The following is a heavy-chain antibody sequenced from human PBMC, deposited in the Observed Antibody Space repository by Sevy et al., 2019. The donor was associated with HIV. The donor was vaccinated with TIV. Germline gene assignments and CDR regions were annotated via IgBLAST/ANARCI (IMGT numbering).Heavy chain of an antibody. V-gene: IGHV3-48*03. J-gene: IGHJ4*02. CDR3: ARGLSSYGSYYFDF. CDR1: GFIFSSHE. D-gene: IGHD5-18*01. Sequence: GGSLRLSCAASGFIFSSHELNWVRQAPGKGLEWVSYVSSRGAITHYADSVRGRFTISRVNAQNSLYLQMNSLRVEDTAIYFCARGLSSYGSYYFDFWGRGTLVTVSS. CDR2: VSSRGAIT.